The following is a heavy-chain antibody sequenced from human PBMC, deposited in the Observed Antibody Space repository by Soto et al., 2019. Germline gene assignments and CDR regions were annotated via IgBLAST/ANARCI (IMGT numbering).Heavy chain of an antibody. CDR2: ISYDGSNK. CDR1: GFTFSSYG. Sequence: GGSLRLSCAASGFTFSSYGMHWVRQAPGKGLEWVAVISYDGSNKYYADSVKGRFTISRDNSKNTLYLQMNSLRAEDTAVYYCAKAXYDIVVVPAARFRNWFDPWGQGTLVTVS. D-gene: IGHD2-2*01. V-gene: IGHV3-30*18. CDR3: AKAXYDIVVVPAARFRNWFDP. J-gene: IGHJ5*02.